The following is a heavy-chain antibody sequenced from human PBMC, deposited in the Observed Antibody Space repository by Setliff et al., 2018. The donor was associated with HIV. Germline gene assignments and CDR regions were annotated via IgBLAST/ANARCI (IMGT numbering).Heavy chain of an antibody. Sequence: NPSETLSLTCIVSGVSTISSSSSYYWGWIRQPPGKGLEWIGSIYYSGSTYYNPSLESRVTMSVDTSKKQFSLKLTSVTAADTAVYYCARVVDGDSGFYYFYYMDVWGEGTTVTVSS. V-gene: IGHV4-39*07. CDR2: IYYSGST. CDR3: ARVVDGDSGFYYFYYMDV. D-gene: IGHD4-17*01. J-gene: IGHJ6*03. CDR1: GVSTISSSSSYY.